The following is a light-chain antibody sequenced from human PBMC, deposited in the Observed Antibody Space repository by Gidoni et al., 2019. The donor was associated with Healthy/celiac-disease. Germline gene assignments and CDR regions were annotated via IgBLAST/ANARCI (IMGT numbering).Light chain of an antibody. V-gene: IGKV1-33*01. Sequence: DIQVTKSPSCLSASVGDRVTITCQASQDISNYLNWYQQKPGKAPKLLIYDASNLETGVPSRFSESGSGTDFTFTISSLQPEDIATYYCQQYDNLPFTFGPGTKVDIK. CDR3: QQYDNLPFT. CDR1: QDISNY. CDR2: DAS. J-gene: IGKJ3*01.